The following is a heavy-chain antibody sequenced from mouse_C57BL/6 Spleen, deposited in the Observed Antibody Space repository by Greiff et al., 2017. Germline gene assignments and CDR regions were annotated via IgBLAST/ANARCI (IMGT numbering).Heavy chain of an antibody. CDR3: ARCGYYEDYFDY. V-gene: IGHV1-64*01. J-gene: IGHJ2*01. CDR2: IHPNSGST. D-gene: IGHD2-4*01. CDR1: GYTFTSYW. Sequence: QVHVKQPGAELVKPGASVKLSCKASGYTFTSYWMHWVKQRPGQGLEWIGMIHPNSGSTNYNEKFKSKATLTVDKSSSKAYMQLSSLTSEDSAVYYCARCGYYEDYFDYWGQGTTLTVSS.